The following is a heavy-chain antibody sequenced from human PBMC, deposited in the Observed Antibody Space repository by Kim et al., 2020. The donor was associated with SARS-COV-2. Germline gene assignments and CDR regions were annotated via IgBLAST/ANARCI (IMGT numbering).Heavy chain of an antibody. D-gene: IGHD6-19*01. CDR1: GYSFISYW. J-gene: IGHJ3*02. Sequence: GESLKISCKGSGYSFISYWIAWVRQMPGKGLEWMGIIYPGDSGTRYSPSFQGQVTISADKSISTADLQWTSLKASDTAMYYCARLIAVAGTHDVFDIWGQGTMVTVSS. V-gene: IGHV5-51*01. CDR3: ARLIAVAGTHDVFDI. CDR2: IYPGDSGT.